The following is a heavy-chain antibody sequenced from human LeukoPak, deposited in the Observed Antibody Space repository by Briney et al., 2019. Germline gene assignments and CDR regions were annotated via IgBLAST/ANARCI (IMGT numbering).Heavy chain of an antibody. CDR2: ISGSGGST. D-gene: IGHD3-10*01. V-gene: IGHV3-23*01. J-gene: IGHJ4*02. Sequence: PGGSLRLSCSASGFTFSNYAMSWVRQAPGKGLEWVSAISGSGGSTYYADSVKGRFTISRDNSKNTLYLQMNSLRAEDTAVYYCAKGRYYYGSGRPYYFDYWGQGTLVTVSS. CDR1: GFTFSNYA. CDR3: AKGRYYYGSGRPYYFDY.